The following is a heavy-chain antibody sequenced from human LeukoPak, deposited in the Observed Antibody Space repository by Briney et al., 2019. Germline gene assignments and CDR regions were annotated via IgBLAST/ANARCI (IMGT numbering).Heavy chain of an antibody. V-gene: IGHV3-30*03. CDR3: ARPRDGSGSYTPHPDY. J-gene: IGHJ4*02. CDR1: GFTFSSNG. Sequence: PGGSLRLSCAASGFTFSSNGMHWVRQAPGKGLEWVAVISYDGSNKYYADSVKGRFTISRDNSKNTLYLQMNSLRAEDTAVYYCARPRDGSGSYTPHPDYWGQGTLVTVSS. CDR2: ISYDGSNK. D-gene: IGHD3-10*01.